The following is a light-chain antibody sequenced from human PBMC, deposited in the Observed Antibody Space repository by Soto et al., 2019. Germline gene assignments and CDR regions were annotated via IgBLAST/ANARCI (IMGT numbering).Light chain of an antibody. J-gene: IGKJ1*01. Sequence: EIVLTQSPASLSLSPGERATLSCRASQSVSNNYLAWYQQKPGQAPRLLIYGASNRATGIPDRFSGSGSGTDFTLTIRRLEPEDFAVYYCQQYGSSGTFGQGTKVDIK. CDR1: QSVSNNY. CDR2: GAS. CDR3: QQYGSSGT. V-gene: IGKV3-20*01.